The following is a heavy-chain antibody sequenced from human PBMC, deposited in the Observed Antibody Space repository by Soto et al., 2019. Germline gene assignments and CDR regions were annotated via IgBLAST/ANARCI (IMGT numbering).Heavy chain of an antibody. Sequence: PGGSLRLSCAASGFTFSNYCMHLVRQAPGKGLEWVSPVNGDGSSTYYADSVKGRFTISRDNSKNTLYLQMNSLRAEDTAVYYCAKGVPNWYFDLWGRGTLVTVSS. CDR2: VNGDGSST. D-gene: IGHD2-2*01. J-gene: IGHJ2*01. CDR3: AKGVPNWYFDL. CDR1: GFTFSNYC. V-gene: IGHV3-23*01.